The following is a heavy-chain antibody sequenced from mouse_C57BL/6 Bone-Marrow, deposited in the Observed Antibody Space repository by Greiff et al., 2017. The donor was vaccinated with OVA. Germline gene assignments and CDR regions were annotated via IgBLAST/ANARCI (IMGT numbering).Heavy chain of an antibody. CDR2: INPNNGGT. V-gene: IGHV1-26*01. Sequence: EVQLQQSGPELVKPGASVKISCKASGYTFTDYYMNWVKQSHGKSLEWIGDINPNNGGTSYNQKFKGKATLTVDKSSSTAYMELRSLTSEDSAGYYCAREGYDYYAMDYWGQGTSVTVSS. CDR3: AREGYDYYAMDY. CDR1: GYTFTDYY. J-gene: IGHJ4*01. D-gene: IGHD3-1*01.